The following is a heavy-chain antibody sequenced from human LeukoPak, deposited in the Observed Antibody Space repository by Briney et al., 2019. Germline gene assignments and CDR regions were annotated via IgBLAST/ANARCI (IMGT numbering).Heavy chain of an antibody. CDR3: ARVGYSSTSWYTWFDP. CDR2: MNPNSGKT. V-gene: IGHV1-8*01. D-gene: IGHD2-2*02. Sequence: ASVKVSCKASGYTFTSYDINWVRQATGQGLEWMGWMNPNSGKTGYAQKFQGRITMTRNTSISTAYMELSSLRSEDTAVYYCARVGYSSTSWYTWFDPWGQGTLVTVSS. J-gene: IGHJ5*02. CDR1: GYTFTSYD.